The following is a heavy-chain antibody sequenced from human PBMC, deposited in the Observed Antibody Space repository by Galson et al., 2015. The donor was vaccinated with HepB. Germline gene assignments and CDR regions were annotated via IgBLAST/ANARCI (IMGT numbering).Heavy chain of an antibody. Sequence: SLRLSCAASGFTFSSYSMNWVRQAPGKGLEWVSSISSSSSYIYYADSVKGRFTISRDNAKNSLYLQMNSLRAEDTAVYYCARVGYSSSPGGDYYYMDVWGKGTTVTVSS. CDR2: ISSSSSYI. CDR1: GFTFSSYS. CDR3: ARVGYSSSPGGDYYYMDV. J-gene: IGHJ6*03. D-gene: IGHD6-13*01. V-gene: IGHV3-21*01.